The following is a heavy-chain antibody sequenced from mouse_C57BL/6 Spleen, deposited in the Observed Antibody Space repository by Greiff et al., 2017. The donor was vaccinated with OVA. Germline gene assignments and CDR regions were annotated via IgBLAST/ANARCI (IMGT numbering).Heavy chain of an antibody. Sequence: VQLKESGPGMVKPSQSLSLTCTVTGYSITSGYDWHWIRHFPGNKLEWMGYISYSGSTNYNPSLKSRISITHDTSKNHFFLKLNSVTTEDTATYYCARGLLGRGFAYWGQGTLVTVSA. D-gene: IGHD4-1*01. V-gene: IGHV3-1*01. J-gene: IGHJ3*01. CDR3: ARGLLGRGFAY. CDR1: GYSITSGYD. CDR2: ISYSGST.